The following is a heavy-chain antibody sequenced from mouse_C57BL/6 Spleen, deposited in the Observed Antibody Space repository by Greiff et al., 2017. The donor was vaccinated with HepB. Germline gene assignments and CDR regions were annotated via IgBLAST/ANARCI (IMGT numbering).Heavy chain of an antibody. D-gene: IGHD2-12*01. J-gene: IGHJ2*01. CDR2: INPYNGGT. V-gene: IGHV1-19*01. Sequence: EVQLQQSGPVLVKPGASVKMSCKASGYTFTDYYMNWVKQSHGKSLEWIGVINPYNGGTSYNQKFKGKATLTVDKSSSTAYMELNSLTSEDSAVYYCASAYYSSYYFDYWGQGTTLTVSS. CDR1: GYTFTDYY. CDR3: ASAYYSSYYFDY.